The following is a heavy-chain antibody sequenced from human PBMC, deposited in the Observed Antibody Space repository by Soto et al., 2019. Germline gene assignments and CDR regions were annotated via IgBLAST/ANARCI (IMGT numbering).Heavy chain of an antibody. V-gene: IGHV4-30-2*01. CDR2: IYHSGST. D-gene: IGHD6-19*01. CDR3: ATAGGLGAVAADY. Sequence: QLQLQESGSGLVKPSQTLSLTCAVSGGSISSGGYSWSWIRQPPGKGLEWIGYIYHSGSTYYNPFLKSRVTISVDRSKNQFSLKLSSVTAAATAVYYCATAGGLGAVAADYWGQGTLVTVSS. CDR1: GGSISSGGYS. J-gene: IGHJ4*02.